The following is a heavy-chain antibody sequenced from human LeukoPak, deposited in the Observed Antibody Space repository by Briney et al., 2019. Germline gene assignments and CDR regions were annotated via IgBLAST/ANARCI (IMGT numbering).Heavy chain of an antibody. CDR1: GFTFSSYG. V-gene: IGHV3-33*06. Sequence: PGGSLRLSCAASGFTFSSYGMHWVRQAPGKGREWVAVIWYDGSNKYYADSVKGRFTISRDNSKNTLYLQMNSLRAEDTAVYYCAKDRGSSGWADYWGQGTLVTVSS. D-gene: IGHD6-19*01. CDR3: AKDRGSSGWADY. J-gene: IGHJ4*02. CDR2: IWYDGSNK.